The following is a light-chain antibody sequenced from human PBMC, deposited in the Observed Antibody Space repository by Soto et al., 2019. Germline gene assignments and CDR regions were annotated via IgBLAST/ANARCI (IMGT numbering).Light chain of an antibody. CDR1: SSDVGRYNY. Sequence: QSVLTQPRSVSGSPGQSVTISCTGTSSDVGRYNYVSWYQQHPGKAPKLMIYDVSKRPSGVPDRFSGSKSGNTASLTISGLQAEDEADYYCCSYAGSYVFGTGTKVNVL. CDR2: DVS. CDR3: CSYAGSYV. V-gene: IGLV2-11*01. J-gene: IGLJ1*01.